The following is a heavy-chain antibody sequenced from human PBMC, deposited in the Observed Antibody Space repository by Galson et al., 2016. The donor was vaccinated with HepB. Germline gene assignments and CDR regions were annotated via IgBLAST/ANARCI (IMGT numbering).Heavy chain of an antibody. CDR1: GVSISGYY. V-gene: IGHV4-59*01. CDR2: IYYSGTT. J-gene: IGHJ4*02. CDR3: ARVEKAAANV. Sequence: SETLSLTCTVSGVSISGYYWSWIRQSPGRGLEWIAFIYYSGTTNYNPSLESRVTISLDTSKNQFSLKLTSVTAADTTVYYCARVEKAAANVWGQGTLVTVSS. D-gene: IGHD6-13*01.